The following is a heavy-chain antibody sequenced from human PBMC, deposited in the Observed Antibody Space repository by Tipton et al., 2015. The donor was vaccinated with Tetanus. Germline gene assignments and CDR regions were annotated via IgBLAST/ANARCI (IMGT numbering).Heavy chain of an antibody. J-gene: IGHJ6*02. Sequence: TLSLTCTVSGGSISSYYWSWIRQPPGKGLEWIGYIYYSGSTNYNPSLKSRVTISVDKSKNQFSLKLSSVTAADTAVYYCAKSNELLWFGELRHGMDVWGQGTTVTVSS. CDR1: GGSISSYY. V-gene: IGHV4-59*12. CDR3: AKSNELLWFGELRHGMDV. CDR2: IYYSGST. D-gene: IGHD3-10*01.